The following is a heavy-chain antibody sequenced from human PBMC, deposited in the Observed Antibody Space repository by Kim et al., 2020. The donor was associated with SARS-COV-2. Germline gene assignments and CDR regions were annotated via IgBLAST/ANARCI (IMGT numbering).Heavy chain of an antibody. D-gene: IGHD2-15*01. CDR1: GFTFSSYG. J-gene: IGHJ4*02. V-gene: IGHV3-30*18. CDR3: AKSNYGVVASTLAY. Sequence: GRSLRLSCAASGFTFSSYGMHWVRQAPGKGLEWVAAISYDGSNKYYADSVKGRFTISRDTSKNTLYLQMNSLRAEDTAVYYFAKSNYGVVASTLAYWGQG. CDR2: ISYDGSNK.